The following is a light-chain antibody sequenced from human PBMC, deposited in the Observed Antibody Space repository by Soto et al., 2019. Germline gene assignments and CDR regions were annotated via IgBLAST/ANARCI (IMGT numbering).Light chain of an antibody. CDR2: DVT. V-gene: IGLV2-11*01. CDR3: CSYAGTYTYV. Sequence: QSVLTQPRSVSGPPGQSVTISCTGTSSDVGGYNHVSWYQQYPGKAPKLMIYDVTKRPSGAPDRFSGSKSGNTASLTISGLQAEDEADYYCCSYAGTYTYVFGTGTKVTVL. J-gene: IGLJ1*01. CDR1: SSDVGGYNH.